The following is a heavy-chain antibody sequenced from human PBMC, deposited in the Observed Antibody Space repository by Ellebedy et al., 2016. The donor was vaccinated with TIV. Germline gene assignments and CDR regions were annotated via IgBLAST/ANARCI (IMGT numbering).Heavy chain of an antibody. J-gene: IGHJ4*02. CDR2: INGDGDNT. D-gene: IGHD6-19*01. CDR3: ARRGFGWYEIDN. Sequence: GGSLRLSCTTSEFTFSSYWMHWVRQAPGKGLVWLSHINGDGDNTNYADSVKGRFTISRDNAKNTLYLQINSLRAEYTAVYYCARRGFGWYEIDNWGPGTLVTVSS. V-gene: IGHV3-74*01. CDR1: EFTFSSYW.